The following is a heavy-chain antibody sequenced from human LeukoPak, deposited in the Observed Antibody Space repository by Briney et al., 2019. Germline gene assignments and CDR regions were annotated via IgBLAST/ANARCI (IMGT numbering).Heavy chain of an antibody. CDR3: ARGPPNWGYDY. D-gene: IGHD7-27*01. J-gene: IGHJ4*02. CDR1: GYTFTSYD. CDR2: MSPNSGDT. V-gene: IGHV1-8*01. Sequence: ASVKVSCKASGYTFTSYDFNWVRQATGQRPEWMGWMSPNSGDTGYAQKFQDRVTMTRNTSISTAYMELSSLRSDGTAVYYCARGPPNWGYDYWGPGTLVIVSS.